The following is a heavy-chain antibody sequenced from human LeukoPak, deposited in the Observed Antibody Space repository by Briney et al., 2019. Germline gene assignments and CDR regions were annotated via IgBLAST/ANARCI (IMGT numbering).Heavy chain of an antibody. Sequence: GGSLRLSCAASGFTFSSYAMHWVRQAPGKGLEWVAVIWYDGSIKYYADSVKGRFTISRDNPKNTLYLQMNSLRAEDTAVYYCARVGSGSYFLDGFDIWGQGTMVTASS. V-gene: IGHV3-33*08. CDR3: ARVGSGSYFLDGFDI. D-gene: IGHD1-26*01. CDR1: GFTFSSYA. J-gene: IGHJ3*02. CDR2: IWYDGSIK.